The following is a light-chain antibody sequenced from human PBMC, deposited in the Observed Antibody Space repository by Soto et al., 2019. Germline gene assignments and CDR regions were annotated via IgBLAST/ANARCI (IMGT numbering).Light chain of an antibody. Sequence: QSVLTQPPSVSAAPGQKVTISCSGSSSNIGNNYVSWYQQLPGTAPKFLIYDNNKRPSGIPDRFSGSKSGTSATLGITGLQTGDEADYNCGPWDSSRSAGVFGGGTKLPVL. CDR1: SSNIGNNY. J-gene: IGLJ3*02. CDR2: DNN. V-gene: IGLV1-51*01. CDR3: GPWDSSRSAGV.